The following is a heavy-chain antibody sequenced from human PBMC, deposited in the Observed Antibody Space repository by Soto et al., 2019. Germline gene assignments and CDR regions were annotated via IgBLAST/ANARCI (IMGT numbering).Heavy chain of an antibody. V-gene: IGHV3-33*01. Sequence: GGSLRLSCAASGFTFSSYGMHWVRQAPGKGLEWVAVIWYDGSNKYYADSVKGRFTISRDNSKNTLYLQMNSLRAEDTAVYYCARDDRIYVEMATIRGWDFDYWGQGTLVTVSS. CDR1: GFTFSSYG. CDR2: IWYDGSNK. CDR3: ARDDRIYVEMATIRGWDFDY. D-gene: IGHD5-12*01. J-gene: IGHJ4*02.